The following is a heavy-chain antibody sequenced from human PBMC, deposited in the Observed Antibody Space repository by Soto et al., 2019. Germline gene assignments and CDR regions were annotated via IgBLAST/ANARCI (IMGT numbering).Heavy chain of an antibody. D-gene: IGHD3-10*01. CDR3: ARDRYYYGSGSYDNPEHYYYYGMDV. Sequence: SETLSLTCTVSGGSISSYYWSWIRQPPGKGLEWIGYIYYSGSTNYNPSLKSRVTISVDTSKNQFSLKLSSVTAADTAVYYCARDRYYYGSGSYDNPEHYYYYGMDVWGQGTTVTVSS. V-gene: IGHV4-59*12. CDR2: IYYSGST. CDR1: GGSISSYY. J-gene: IGHJ6*02.